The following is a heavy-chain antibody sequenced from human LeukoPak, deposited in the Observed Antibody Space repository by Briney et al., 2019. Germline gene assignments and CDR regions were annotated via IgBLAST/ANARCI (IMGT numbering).Heavy chain of an antibody. CDR3: ARDSSTEHDY. CDR1: GFALNSYT. D-gene: IGHD1/OR15-1a*01. CDR2: IYSGGST. Sequence: GGSLRLSCAASGFALNSYTLSWVRQAPGKGLEWVSVIYSGGSTYYADSVEGRFTISRDNSKDTLYLQMNSLRAEDTAVYYCARDSSTEHDYWGQGTLVTVSS. V-gene: IGHV3-66*01. J-gene: IGHJ4*02.